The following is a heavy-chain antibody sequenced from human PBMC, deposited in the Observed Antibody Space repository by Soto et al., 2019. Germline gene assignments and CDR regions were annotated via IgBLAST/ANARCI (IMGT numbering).Heavy chain of an antibody. Sequence: ELQLVETGGGLIQPGGSLRLSCTASGFTVSSNYMTWVRQAPGKGLEWVSVIYSGGNTYYADSVKGRFTSSRDKSKNTLYLQMNSLRAEDTAVYYCAGATGRYWGQGTLVTVSS. CDR1: GFTVSSNY. V-gene: IGHV3-53*02. CDR2: IYSGGNT. CDR3: AGATGRY. D-gene: IGHD1-1*01. J-gene: IGHJ4*02.